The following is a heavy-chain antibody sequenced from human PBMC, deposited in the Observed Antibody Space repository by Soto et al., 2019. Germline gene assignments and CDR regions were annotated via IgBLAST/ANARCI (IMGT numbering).Heavy chain of an antibody. D-gene: IGHD3-22*01. V-gene: IGHV4-39*01. CDR2: IYYSGST. CDR3: MLGSGWKDFDY. J-gene: IGHJ4*02. Sequence: SETLSLTCTVSGGSIISGDYYWSWIRQPPGKGLEWIGSIYYSGSTYYNPSLKSRVTISVDTSKNQFSLKLRSVTAADTAVYYCMLGSGWKDFDYWGQGTLVTVSS. CDR1: GGSIISGDYY.